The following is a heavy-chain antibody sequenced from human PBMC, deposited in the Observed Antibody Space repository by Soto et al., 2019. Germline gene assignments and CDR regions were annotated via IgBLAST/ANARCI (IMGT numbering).Heavy chain of an antibody. J-gene: IGHJ4*02. CDR2: ISAYNGNT. CDR1: GYTFTSYA. V-gene: IGHV1-18*01. Sequence: QVQLVQSGAEVKKPGASVKVSCKASGYTFTSYAISWVRQAPGQGLEWMGWISAYNGNTNYAQKLQGRVTMTTDTPTSTAYIALRSLRSDDTAVYYCASDPPPADYWGQGTLVTVSS. CDR3: ASDPPPADY.